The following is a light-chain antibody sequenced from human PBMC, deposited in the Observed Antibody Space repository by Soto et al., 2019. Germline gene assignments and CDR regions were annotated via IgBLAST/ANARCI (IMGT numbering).Light chain of an antibody. V-gene: IGKV3-11*01. Sequence: EIVLTQSPATLSLSPGERATLSCRASQSVSKYLAWYQQKPGQTPRLLIYEASNRATGIPARFSASGSGTDFTLTISSLEPEDFAVYYCQQRYSWVTFGGGTKVDI. CDR1: QSVSKY. CDR2: EAS. J-gene: IGKJ4*01. CDR3: QQRYSWVT.